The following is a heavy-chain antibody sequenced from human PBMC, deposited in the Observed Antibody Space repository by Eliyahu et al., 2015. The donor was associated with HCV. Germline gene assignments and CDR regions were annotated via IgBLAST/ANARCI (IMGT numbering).Heavy chain of an antibody. Sequence: EVQLLESGGGLVEPGGSLRVXCAXXGFSVKEYAMSWVRQAPGKGLEWVSAISGTGGSAYYADSVKGRFIISRDNSKSTLYLQMNSLRAEDTAVYYCAKETSLWFGELFDYWGQGTLVTVSS. J-gene: IGHJ4*02. CDR3: AKETSLWFGELFDY. CDR2: ISGTGGSA. D-gene: IGHD3-10*01. CDR1: GFSVKEYA. V-gene: IGHV3-23*01.